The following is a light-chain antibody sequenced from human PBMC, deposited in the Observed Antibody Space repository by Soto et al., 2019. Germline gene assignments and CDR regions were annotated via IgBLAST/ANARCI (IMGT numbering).Light chain of an antibody. V-gene: IGLV1-40*01. Sequence: QSVLTQPPSVSGAPGQTVTISCTGSSSNIGAGYDVHWYQQLPGTAPKLLIYGNSNRPSGVPDRFSGSKSGTSASLAITGLRAEDEADYYCQSYDSSLGGWVFGGGTKLTVL. CDR2: GNS. CDR3: QSYDSSLGGWV. J-gene: IGLJ3*02. CDR1: SSNIGAGYD.